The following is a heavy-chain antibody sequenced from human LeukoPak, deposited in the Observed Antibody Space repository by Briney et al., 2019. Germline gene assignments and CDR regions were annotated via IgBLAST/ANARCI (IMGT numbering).Heavy chain of an antibody. J-gene: IGHJ4*02. Sequence: PSETLSLTCTVSGDSISRSTYYWAWIRQPPGKGREWIGRVYYGRSPYFNPALESRATISVDTTKNHFSLKMSSVTAADTAVYYCARSSGTGTFSYWGQGTLVTVSS. CDR2: VYYGRSP. V-gene: IGHV4-39*02. CDR1: GDSISRSTYY. D-gene: IGHD6-25*01. CDR3: ARSSGTGTFSY.